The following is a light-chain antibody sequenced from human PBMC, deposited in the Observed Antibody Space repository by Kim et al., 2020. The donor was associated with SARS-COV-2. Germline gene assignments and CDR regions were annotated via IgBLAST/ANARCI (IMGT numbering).Light chain of an antibody. CDR2: GAS. Sequence: LSPGERAPLSCRASQSVSSSYLAWYQQKPGQAPRLLIYGASSRATGIPDRFSGSGSGTDFTLTISRLEPEDFAVYYCQQYGSSLYTFGQGTKLEIK. J-gene: IGKJ2*01. CDR3: QQYGSSLYT. CDR1: QSVSSSY. V-gene: IGKV3-20*01.